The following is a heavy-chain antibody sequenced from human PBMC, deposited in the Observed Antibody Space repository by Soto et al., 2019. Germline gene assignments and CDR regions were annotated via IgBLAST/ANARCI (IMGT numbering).Heavy chain of an antibody. CDR1: GYSFTSYW. V-gene: IGHV5-10-1*01. CDR2: IDPSDSCT. Sequence: GESLKISCKGSGYSFTSYWISWVRQMPGKGLEWMGRIDPSDSCTNYSPSFQGHVTISADKSISTAYLQWSSLKASDTAMYYCARHYCSGGSCYNDAFDIWGQGTMVTVSS. CDR3: ARHYCSGGSCYNDAFDI. J-gene: IGHJ3*02. D-gene: IGHD2-15*01.